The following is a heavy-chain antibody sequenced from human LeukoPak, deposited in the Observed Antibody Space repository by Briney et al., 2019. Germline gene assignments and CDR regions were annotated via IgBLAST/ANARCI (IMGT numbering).Heavy chain of an antibody. D-gene: IGHD3-16*02. CDR1: GASTTSYY. V-gene: IGHV4-4*07. J-gene: IGHJ5*02. CDR2: IYTSGNT. Sequence: SETLSPTCTVSGASTTSYYWSWIRHPAGKGLEWIGLIYTSGNTNFNPSLKSRVTMSQDMSKNQISLNLNSVTAADTAVYYCARAPTFEGVIVFDPWGQGTLVTVSS. CDR3: ARAPTFEGVIVFDP.